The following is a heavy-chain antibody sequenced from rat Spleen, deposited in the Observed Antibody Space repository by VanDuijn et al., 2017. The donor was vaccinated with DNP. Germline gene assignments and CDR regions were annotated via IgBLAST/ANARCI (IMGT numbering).Heavy chain of an antibody. CDR3: ARDLIIRDTTSAMDV. J-gene: IGHJ4*01. CDR1: GFSITSNY. Sequence: EVQLQESGPGLVKSSQSLSLTCSVTGFSITSNYWGWIRKFPGNKMEWIGYINYSGSTGYNPSLKSRISITRDTSKNQFFLQLNSITTEDTATYYCARDLIIRDTTSAMDVWGQGTSVTVSS. CDR2: INYSGST. V-gene: IGHV3-1*01. D-gene: IGHD4-3*01.